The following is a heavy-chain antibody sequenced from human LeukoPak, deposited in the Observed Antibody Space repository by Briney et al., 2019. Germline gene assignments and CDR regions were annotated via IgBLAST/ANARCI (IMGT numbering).Heavy chain of an antibody. Sequence: GGSLRLSCAASGFTFDDYAMHWVRQAPGKGLEWVSGISWNSGSIGYADSVKGRFTISRDNAKNSLYLQTNSLRAEDTAVYYCAKVLDSSGYSYWGQGTLVTVSS. D-gene: IGHD3-22*01. CDR2: ISWNSGSI. J-gene: IGHJ4*02. CDR3: AKVLDSSGYSY. V-gene: IGHV3-9*01. CDR1: GFTFDDYA.